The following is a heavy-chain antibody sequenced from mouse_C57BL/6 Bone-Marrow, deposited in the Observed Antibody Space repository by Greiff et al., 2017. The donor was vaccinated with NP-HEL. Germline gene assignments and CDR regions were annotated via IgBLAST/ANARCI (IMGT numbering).Heavy chain of an antibody. CDR2: ISDGGSYT. J-gene: IGHJ1*03. CDR3: AREATTAFV. CDR1: GFTFSSYA. D-gene: IGHD1-2*01. V-gene: IGHV5-4*01. Sequence: EVKLVESGGGLVKPGGSLKLSCAASGFTFSSYAMSWVRQTPEKRLEWVATISDGGSYTYYPDNVKGRFTISRDNAKNNLYLQMSHLKSEDTAMYYCAREATTAFVWGTGTTVTVSS.